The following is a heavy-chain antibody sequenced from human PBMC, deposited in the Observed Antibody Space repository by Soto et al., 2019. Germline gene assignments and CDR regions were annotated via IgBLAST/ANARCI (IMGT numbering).Heavy chain of an antibody. CDR1: GGSISSEDW. D-gene: IGHD6-13*01. Sequence: QVQLQESGPGLVKPSGTLSLTCAVSGGSISSEDWWSWVHQPPGKGLEWIGEIYHSGITKYNPSLHSRVTISVDKSNNQFSLEVSSVTAADTAVYYCASAAWYRLNYWGQGTLVTVSS. V-gene: IGHV4-4*02. J-gene: IGHJ4*02. CDR3: ASAAWYRLNY. CDR2: IYHSGIT.